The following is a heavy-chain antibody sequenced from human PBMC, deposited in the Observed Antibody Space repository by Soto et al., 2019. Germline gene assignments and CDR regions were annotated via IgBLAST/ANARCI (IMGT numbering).Heavy chain of an antibody. CDR2: ISSSGTTI. D-gene: IGHD3-16*02. CDR3: ARGPYDYVWGSDPAHFGY. V-gene: IGHV3-11*01. Sequence: QVQLVESGGGLVKPGGSLRLSCVASGFTFSDYYMSWIRQAPGKGLEWVSYISSSGTTIYYAGSVKGRFTISEDNVKNSLCLQMNSLRAEDTAVYYCARGPYDYVWGSDPAHFGYWGQGTLVTVSS. J-gene: IGHJ4*02. CDR1: GFTFSDYY.